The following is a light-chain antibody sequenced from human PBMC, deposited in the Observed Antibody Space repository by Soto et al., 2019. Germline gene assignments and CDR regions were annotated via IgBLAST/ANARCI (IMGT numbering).Light chain of an antibody. J-gene: IGKJ5*01. CDR2: GAS. CDR3: QQRHMWPIT. CDR1: QTVSRS. Sequence: EVVLTQSPATLSVSPGERATLSCRASQTVSRSLAWYQQKPGQAPRLLIYGASTRATGIPGRFSGSGSGTDFTLTISSLEPEDSAVYYCQQRHMWPITFGQGTRLEIK. V-gene: IGKV3-11*01.